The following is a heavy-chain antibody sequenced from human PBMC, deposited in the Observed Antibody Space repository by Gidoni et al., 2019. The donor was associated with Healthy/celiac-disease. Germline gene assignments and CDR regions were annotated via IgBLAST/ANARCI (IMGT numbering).Heavy chain of an antibody. CDR3: ARTGYCSCGSCYRSYYFDY. CDR2: IYYSGST. D-gene: IGHD2-15*01. Sequence: HQGKGLEWIGYIYYSGSTYSNPSLQSRVTISVDTSKNQFSLKLSSVTAADPAVYYCARTGYCSCGSCYRSYYFDYWGQGTLVTVSS. J-gene: IGHJ4*02. V-gene: IGHV4-31*02.